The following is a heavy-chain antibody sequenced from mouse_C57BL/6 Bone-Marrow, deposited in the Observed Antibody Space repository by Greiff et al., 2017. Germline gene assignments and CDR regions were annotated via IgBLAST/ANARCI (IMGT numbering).Heavy chain of an antibody. Sequence: EVMLVESGGDLVKPGGSLKLSCAASGFTFSSYGMSWVRQTPDKRLEWVATISSGGSYTYYPDSVKGRFTISRDNAKNTLYLQMSSLKSEDTAMYYCARQGEYWGKGTTLTVSS. CDR2: ISSGGSYT. J-gene: IGHJ2*01. CDR1: GFTFSSYG. CDR3: ARQGEY. V-gene: IGHV5-6*02.